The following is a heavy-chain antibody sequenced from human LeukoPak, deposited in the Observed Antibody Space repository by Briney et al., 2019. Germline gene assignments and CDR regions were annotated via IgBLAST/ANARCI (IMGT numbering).Heavy chain of an antibody. Sequence: ASVKVSCKASVGTFSSYAISWVRQAPGQGLEWMGGIIPIFGTANYAQKFQGRVTITADESTSTAYMELSSLRSEDTAVYYCARVVGRQLARYWFDPWGQGTLVTVSS. CDR1: VGTFSSYA. CDR2: IIPIFGTA. J-gene: IGHJ5*02. D-gene: IGHD6-13*01. V-gene: IGHV1-69*13. CDR3: ARVVGRQLARYWFDP.